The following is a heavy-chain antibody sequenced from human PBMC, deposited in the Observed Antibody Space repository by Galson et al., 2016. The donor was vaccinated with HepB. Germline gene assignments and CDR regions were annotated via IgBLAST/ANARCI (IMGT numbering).Heavy chain of an antibody. CDR1: GFTFTHHQ. CDR2: IEPDGSRP. CDR3: ARDLSGPDY. Sequence: SLRLSCATSGFTFTHHQMHWVRQVPGKGLVWVSRIEPDGSRPIYADSVKGRFTISRDNAENTLYLQMNSLRADDTAVYYCARDLSGPDYWGQGPLVTVSS. V-gene: IGHV3-74*01. J-gene: IGHJ4*02.